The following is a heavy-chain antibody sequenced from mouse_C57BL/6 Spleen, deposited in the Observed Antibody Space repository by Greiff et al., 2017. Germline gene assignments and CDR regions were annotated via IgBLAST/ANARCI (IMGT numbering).Heavy chain of an antibody. CDR1: DSEVFPIAY. CDR2: ILPSIGRT. J-gene: IGHJ1*03. V-gene: IGHV15-2*01. CDR3: ARGATTVVAGWYFDV. D-gene: IGHD1-1*01. Sequence: VQLQQSGSELRSPGSSVKLSCKDFDSEVFPIAYMSWVRQKPGHGFEWIGGILPSIGRTIYGEKFEDKATLDADTLSNTAYLELNSLTSEDSAIYYGARGATTVVAGWYFDVWGTGTTVTVSS.